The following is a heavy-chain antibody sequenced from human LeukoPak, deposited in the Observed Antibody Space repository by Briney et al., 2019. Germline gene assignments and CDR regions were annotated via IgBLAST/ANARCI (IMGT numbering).Heavy chain of an antibody. CDR2: VSGSGSRT. D-gene: IGHD3-22*01. CDR3: AREGRVTMIVVALDY. J-gene: IGHJ4*02. CDR1: GFTFSSYD. Sequence: GGSLRLSCAASGFTFSSYDMSWVRQAPGKGLEWVSSVSGSGSRTYYADSVKGRFTISRDNSKNTLYLQMNSLRAEDTAVYYCAREGRVTMIVVALDYWGQGTLVTVSS. V-gene: IGHV3-23*01.